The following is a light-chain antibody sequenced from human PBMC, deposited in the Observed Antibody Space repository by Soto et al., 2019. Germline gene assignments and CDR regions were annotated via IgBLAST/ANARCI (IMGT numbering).Light chain of an antibody. CDR3: QQRSNWPLMYT. CDR1: QSVSSY. J-gene: IGKJ2*01. V-gene: IGKV3-11*01. CDR2: DAS. Sequence: EIVLTQSPATLSLSPGERATLSCRASQSVSSYLAWYQQKSGQAPRLLIYDASNRATGIPARFSGSGSGTDFTLTISSLEPEDFAVYSCQQRSNWPLMYTFGQGTKLEIK.